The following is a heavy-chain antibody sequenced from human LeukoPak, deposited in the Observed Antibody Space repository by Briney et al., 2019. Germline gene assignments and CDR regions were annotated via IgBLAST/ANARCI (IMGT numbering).Heavy chain of an antibody. J-gene: IGHJ4*02. Sequence: SETLSLTCTVSGCSMSSYYWSWIRQPPGKGLEWIGYIYYSGSTNYNPSLKSRVTISVDTSKNQFTLKLSSVTAADTAVYYCARGRYGWLPFDYWGQGTLVTVSS. V-gene: IGHV4-59*01. CDR2: IYYSGST. D-gene: IGHD3-16*01. CDR1: GCSMSSYY. CDR3: ARGRYGWLPFDY.